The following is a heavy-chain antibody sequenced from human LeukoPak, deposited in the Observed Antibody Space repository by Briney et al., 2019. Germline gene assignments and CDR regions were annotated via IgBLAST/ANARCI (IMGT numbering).Heavy chain of an antibody. CDR3: ARSWGSVSGYFDY. V-gene: IGHV3-33*01. Sequence: GRSLRLSCAVSGYTFSSHGMHWVRQAPGKGLEWVAAIWYDGSYKYYADSVKGRFTISRDNSKNMLYLQMDSLRGEDTALYYCARSWGSVSGYFDYWGQGTLVTVSS. CDR1: GYTFSSHG. D-gene: IGHD6-19*01. J-gene: IGHJ4*02. CDR2: IWYDGSYK.